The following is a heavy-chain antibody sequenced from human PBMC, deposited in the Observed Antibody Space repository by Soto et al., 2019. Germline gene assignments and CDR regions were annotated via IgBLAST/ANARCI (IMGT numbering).Heavy chain of an antibody. Sequence: QVQLVESGGGVVQPGRSLRLSCAASGFTFSSYAMHWVRQAPGKGLEWVAVISHDGSNKYYADSVKGRFTISRDNSKNTLYLQMNSLRAEDTAVYYCARDRLRGMDVWGQGTTVTVSS. V-gene: IGHV3-30-3*01. J-gene: IGHJ6*02. CDR2: ISHDGSNK. CDR3: ARDRLRGMDV. CDR1: GFTFSSYA.